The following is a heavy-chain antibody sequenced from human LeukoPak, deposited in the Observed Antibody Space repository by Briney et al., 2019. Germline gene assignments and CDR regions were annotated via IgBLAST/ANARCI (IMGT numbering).Heavy chain of an antibody. CDR1: GFTFDDYA. J-gene: IGHJ6*02. CDR2: ISWNRGDI. D-gene: IGHD6-6*01. V-gene: IGHV3-9*01. Sequence: GGSLRLSSAASGFTFDDYAMYWVRQAPGKGLEWVSGISWNRGDIGYADSVKGRFTLSRDNAKNSLYLQMNSLRVEDTALYYCAKGTSSSVYYYYGMDVWAKGPRSPSP. CDR3: AKGTSSSVYYYYGMDV.